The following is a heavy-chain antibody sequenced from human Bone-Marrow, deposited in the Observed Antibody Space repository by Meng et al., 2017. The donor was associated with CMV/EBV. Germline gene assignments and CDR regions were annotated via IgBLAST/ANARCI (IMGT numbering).Heavy chain of an antibody. CDR2: ISAYNGNT. J-gene: IGHJ6*01. CDR3: ARRRGYSSSPGYYYGMDV. D-gene: IGHD6-13*01. V-gene: IGHV1-18*01. CDR1: GYTFTSYG. Sequence: ASVKVSCKASGYTFTSYGISWVRQAPGQGLEWMGWISAYNGNTNYAQKLQGRVTMTTDTSTSTAYMELRSLRSDDTAVYYCARRRGYSSSPGYYYGMDVWGQGTTVTVYS.